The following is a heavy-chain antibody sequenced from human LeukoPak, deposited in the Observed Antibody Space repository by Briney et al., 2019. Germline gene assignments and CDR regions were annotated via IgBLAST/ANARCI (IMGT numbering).Heavy chain of an antibody. CDR2: IYYSGST. V-gene: IGHV4-59*01. D-gene: IGHD1-26*01. Sequence: SETLSLTCTVSGGSISSYYWSWIRQPPGKGLEWIGYIYYSGSTNYNPSLKSRVTISVDTSKNQFSLKLSSVTAADTAVYYCARVDTSIVLTFDPWGQGTLVTVSS. CDR1: GGSISSYY. CDR3: ARVDTSIVLTFDP. J-gene: IGHJ5*01.